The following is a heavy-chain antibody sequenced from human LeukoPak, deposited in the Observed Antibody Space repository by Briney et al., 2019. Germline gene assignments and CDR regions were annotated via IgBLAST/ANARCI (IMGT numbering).Heavy chain of an antibody. D-gene: IGHD1-26*01. CDR2: IYSAGSS. J-gene: IGHJ4*02. Sequence: GGSLRLSCEASGFSVSNNYMSWVRQAPGKGLEWVSVIYSAGSSLYAESVRGRFTISRDNSKNTLYLQMNSLRAEDTAVYYCAKDEWGSYRFDYWGQGTLVTVSS. CDR3: AKDEWGSYRFDY. V-gene: IGHV3-66*02. CDR1: GFSVSNNY.